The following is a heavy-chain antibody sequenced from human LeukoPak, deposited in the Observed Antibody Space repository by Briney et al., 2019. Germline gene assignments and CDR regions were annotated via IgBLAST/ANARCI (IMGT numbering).Heavy chain of an antibody. Sequence: SETLSLTCAVYGGSFSGYYWSWIRQPPGKWLEWIGEINHSGSTNYNPSLKSRVTISVDTSKNQFSLKLSSVTAADTAVYYCARVYCSGGSCYKLDYWGQGTLVTVSS. V-gene: IGHV4-34*01. D-gene: IGHD2-15*01. CDR1: GGSFSGYY. J-gene: IGHJ4*02. CDR3: ARVYCSGGSCYKLDY. CDR2: INHSGST.